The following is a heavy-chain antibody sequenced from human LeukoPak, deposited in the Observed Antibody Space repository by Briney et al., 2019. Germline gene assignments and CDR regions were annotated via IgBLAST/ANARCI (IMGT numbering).Heavy chain of an antibody. D-gene: IGHD3-22*01. CDR3: ARDHSGYYYDSSGYYRFDY. V-gene: IGHV1-18*01. CDR1: GYTFTSYG. J-gene: IGHJ4*02. CDR2: ISACNGNT. Sequence: ASVKVSCKASGYTFTSYGISWVRQAPGQGLEWMGWISACNGNTNYAQKLQGRVTMTTDTSTSTAYMELRSLRSDDTAVYYCARDHSGYYYDSSGYYRFDYWGQGTLVTVSS.